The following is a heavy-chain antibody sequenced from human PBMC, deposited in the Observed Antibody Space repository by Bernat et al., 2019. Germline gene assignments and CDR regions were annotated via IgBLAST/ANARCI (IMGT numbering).Heavy chain of an antibody. V-gene: IGHV1-18*01. Sequence: QVQLVQSGAEVKKPGASVKVSCKASGYTFTSYGISWVRQAPGQGLEWVGWISAYNRNTNYAQELQGRITMTTGTATSTAYMELRSLRADDTAVYYCSGVSSSSLGDDAFDIWGQGTMVTVSS. CDR3: SGVSSSSLGDDAFDI. CDR1: GYTFTSYG. J-gene: IGHJ3*02. CDR2: ISAYNRNT. D-gene: IGHD6-6*01.